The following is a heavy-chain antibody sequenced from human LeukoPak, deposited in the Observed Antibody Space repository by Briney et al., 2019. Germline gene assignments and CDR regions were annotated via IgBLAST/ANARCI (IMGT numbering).Heavy chain of an antibody. CDR1: GYTFTSYG. CDR3: ARVEGGRLLRFLEWSTNYYYYGMDV. CDR2: ISAYNGNT. V-gene: IGHV1-18*01. Sequence: ASVKVSCKASGYTFTSYGISWVRQAPGQGLEWMGWISAYNGNTNYAQKLQGRVTMTTDTSTSTAYMELRSLRSDDTAVYYCARVEGGRLLRFLEWSTNYYYYGMDVWGQGTTVTVSS. D-gene: IGHD3-3*01. J-gene: IGHJ6*02.